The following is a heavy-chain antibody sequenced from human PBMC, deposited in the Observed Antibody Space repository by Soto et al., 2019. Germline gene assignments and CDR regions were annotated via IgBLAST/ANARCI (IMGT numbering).Heavy chain of an antibody. CDR3: ARPGPFDS. D-gene: IGHD1-1*01. J-gene: IGHJ4*02. CDR1: GFTFSGSA. Sequence: EVQLVESGGGLVQPGGSLKLSCAASGFTFSGSAIHWVRQPPGKGLGWIGRIRNKANDYATAYPVSVRGRFTISRDDSKSTAYLEMNSLKTEDTAMYYCARPGPFDSWGQGTLVTVSS. V-gene: IGHV3-73*01. CDR2: IRNKANDYAT.